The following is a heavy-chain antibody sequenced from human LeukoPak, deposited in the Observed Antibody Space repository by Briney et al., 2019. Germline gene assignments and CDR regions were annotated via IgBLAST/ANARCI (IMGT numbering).Heavy chain of an antibody. CDR3: AREGSVSAQRGYWYFDI. D-gene: IGHD5/OR15-5a*01. Sequence: ASVKVSCKASGYTFTGYYMHWVRQAPGQGLEWMGWINPNSGGTNYAQKFQGRVTMTRDTSISTAYMELSRLRFDDTAVFYCAREGSVSAQRGYWYFDIWGRGTLVTVSS. CDR1: GYTFTGYY. J-gene: IGHJ2*01. V-gene: IGHV1-2*02. CDR2: INPNSGGT.